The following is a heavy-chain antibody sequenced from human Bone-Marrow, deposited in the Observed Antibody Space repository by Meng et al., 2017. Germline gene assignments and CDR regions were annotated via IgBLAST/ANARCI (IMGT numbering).Heavy chain of an antibody. J-gene: IGHJ3*02. CDR2: INPNSNGT. Sequence: ASVTVSCLASGYTFSGYYMHWVRQAPGQGLEWMGWINPNSNGTNYAQKIQGRGTMTRVTSIRPAYMELSRLRSDATAVYYGERGGGAAAYGGEAFDIWGQGTMVTVSS. CDR1: GYTFSGYY. V-gene: IGHV1-2*02. D-gene: IGHD3-16*01. CDR3: ERGGGAAAYGGEAFDI.